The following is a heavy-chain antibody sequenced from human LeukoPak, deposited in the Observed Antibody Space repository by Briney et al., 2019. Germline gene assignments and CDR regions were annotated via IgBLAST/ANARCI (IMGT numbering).Heavy chain of an antibody. CDR1: GFTFSSYW. CDR3: ARGGGLDV. Sequence: SGGSLRLSCAASGFTFSSYWMNWARQAPGKGLEWVASINHNGNVNYYVDSVKGRFTISRDNAKNSLYLQMSNLRAEDTAVSFCARGGGLDVWGQGATVTVSS. V-gene: IGHV3-7*03. D-gene: IGHD3-16*01. CDR2: INHNGNVN. J-gene: IGHJ6*02.